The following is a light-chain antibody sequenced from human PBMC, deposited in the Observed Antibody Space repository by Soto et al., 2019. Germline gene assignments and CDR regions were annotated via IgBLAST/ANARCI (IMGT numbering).Light chain of an antibody. CDR2: VNN. V-gene: IGLV1-40*01. Sequence: QSALTQPPSVSGAPGQRVTISCTGSSSNIGAGYDVHWYQQLPGTAPKLLIHVNNNRPSGVPDRLSGSKSGTSASLAITGLQAEDEADYYCQSYDSNLSGVLFGGGTKLTVL. J-gene: IGLJ2*01. CDR1: SSNIGAGYD. CDR3: QSYDSNLSGVL.